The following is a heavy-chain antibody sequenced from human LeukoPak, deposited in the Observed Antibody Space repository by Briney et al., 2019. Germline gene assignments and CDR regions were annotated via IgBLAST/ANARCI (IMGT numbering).Heavy chain of an antibody. D-gene: IGHD6-13*01. Sequence: SETLSLTCTVSGASIRNYYWSWIRQSPGKGLEWVGYIYYSGSTNYNPSHESRVAMSVDTSKNQFSLRLSSVTAADTAIYYCARRYSSSWYVGFFDPWGQGTLVTVSS. CDR2: IYYSGST. CDR3: ARRYSSSWYVGFFDP. V-gene: IGHV4-59*08. CDR1: GASIRNYY. J-gene: IGHJ5*02.